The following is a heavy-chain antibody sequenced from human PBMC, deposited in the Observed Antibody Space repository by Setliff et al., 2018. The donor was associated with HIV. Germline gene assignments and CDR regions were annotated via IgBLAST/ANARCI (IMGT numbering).Heavy chain of an antibody. D-gene: IGHD3-3*01. CDR3: VRPSFGIGGGSMFDS. CDR1: GGSISSSNW. CDR2: IYHSGGT. Sequence: SETLSLTCAVSGGSISSSNWWSWVRQPPGKGLEWIGEIYHSGGTNYNPSLKSRVTLSVGTSKRQFFLNLSSATTADTAMYYCVRPSFGIGGGSMFDSWGQGIVVTVSS. J-gene: IGHJ4*02. V-gene: IGHV4-4*02.